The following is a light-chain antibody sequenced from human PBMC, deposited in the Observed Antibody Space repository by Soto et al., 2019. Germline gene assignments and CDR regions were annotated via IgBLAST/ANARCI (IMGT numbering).Light chain of an antibody. J-gene: IGLJ1*01. CDR2: DVT. CDR1: SSDVGGYNF. CDR3: LSYSSSTSPYV. V-gene: IGLV2-14*01. Sequence: QSVLTQPPSASGSPGQSVASSCTGTSSDVGGYNFVSWYQQHPGKAPKLMIYDVTNRPSGVSNRFSGSKSGNTASLTISGLQAEDEADYYCLSYSSSTSPYVLGTGTKVTV.